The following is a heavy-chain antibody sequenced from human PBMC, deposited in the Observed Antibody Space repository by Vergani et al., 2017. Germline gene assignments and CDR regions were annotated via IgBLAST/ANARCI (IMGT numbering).Heavy chain of an antibody. J-gene: IGHJ4*02. Sequence: QVQLVESGGGVVQPGRSLRLSCAASGFTFSSYAMHWVCQAPGKGLEWVAVISYAGSNKYYADSVKGRFTISRDNSKNTLYLQMNSLRAEDTAVYYCARDWPIRAVAGIFDYWGQGTLVTVSS. V-gene: IGHV3-30-3*01. CDR1: GFTFSSYA. CDR3: ARDWPIRAVAGIFDY. CDR2: ISYAGSNK. D-gene: IGHD6-19*01.